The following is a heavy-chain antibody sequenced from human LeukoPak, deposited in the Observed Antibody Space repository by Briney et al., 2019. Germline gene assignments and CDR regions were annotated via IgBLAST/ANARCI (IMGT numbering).Heavy chain of an antibody. J-gene: IGHJ5*02. CDR1: GYTFTGYD. V-gene: IGHV1-2*02. CDR2: INPKSGGT. D-gene: IGHD3-10*01. CDR3: ASGGPRILLWFGESTDNWFDP. Sequence: ASVNVSCKASGYTFTGYDMDWVRQAPGQGLEWMGWINPKSGGTNYAQKFQGRVTMTRDTSISTAYMEMSRLRSDDTAVYYCASGGPRILLWFGESTDNWFDPWGQGTLVTVSS.